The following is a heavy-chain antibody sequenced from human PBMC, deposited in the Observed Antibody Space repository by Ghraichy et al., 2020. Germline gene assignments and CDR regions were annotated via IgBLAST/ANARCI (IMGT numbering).Heavy chain of an antibody. D-gene: IGHD1-26*01. CDR2: IYHSGST. V-gene: IGHV4-38-2*02. J-gene: IGHJ4*02. Sequence: SETLSLTCTVSGYSISSGHYWGWIRQPPGKVLEWIGSIYHSGSTYYNPSLKSRVTISVDTSKNQFSLKLNSVTAADTAVYYCAREGGSYSFDYWGQGTLVTVSS. CDR1: GYSISSGHY. CDR3: AREGGSYSFDY.